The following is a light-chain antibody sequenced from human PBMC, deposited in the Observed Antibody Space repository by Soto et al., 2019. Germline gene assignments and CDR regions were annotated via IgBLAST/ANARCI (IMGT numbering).Light chain of an antibody. V-gene: IGKV1-39*01. J-gene: IGKJ2*01. Sequence: DIQMTQSPSSLSASVGDRVTITCRASQSISNYLNWYQQKPGKAPKLLIYAASSLQSGVPSRFSGSGSGTDFTLTISSLEPEDFAVYYCQQRGDWPLYTFGQGSRLEIK. CDR2: AAS. CDR3: QQRGDWPLYT. CDR1: QSISNY.